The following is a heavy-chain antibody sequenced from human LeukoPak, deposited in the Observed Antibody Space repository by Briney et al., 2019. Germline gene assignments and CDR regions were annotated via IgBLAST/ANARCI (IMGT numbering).Heavy chain of an antibody. Sequence: GASVEVSCKASGYTFTSYGISWVRQAPGQGLEWMGWISAYNGNTNYAQKLQGRVTMTTDTSTSTAYMELRSLRSDDTAVYYCARGGNYDILTGYYSPLDYWGQGTLVTVSS. CDR1: GYTFTSYG. CDR2: ISAYNGNT. D-gene: IGHD3-9*01. J-gene: IGHJ4*02. V-gene: IGHV1-18*01. CDR3: ARGGNYDILTGYYSPLDY.